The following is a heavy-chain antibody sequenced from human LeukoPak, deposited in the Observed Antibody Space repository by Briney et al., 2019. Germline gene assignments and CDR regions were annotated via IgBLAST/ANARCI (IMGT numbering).Heavy chain of an antibody. CDR3: ARDKPTQIRGVIIRYYYYYYMDV. CDR2: IKQDGSEK. J-gene: IGHJ6*03. V-gene: IGHV3-7*01. Sequence: PGGSLRLSCAASGFTFSSYWMSWVRQAPGKGLEWVANIKQDGSEKYYVDSVKGRFTISRDNAKNSLYLQMNSLRAEDTAVYYCARDKPTQIRGVIIRYYYYYYMDVWGKGTTVTVSS. D-gene: IGHD3-10*01. CDR1: GFTFSSYW.